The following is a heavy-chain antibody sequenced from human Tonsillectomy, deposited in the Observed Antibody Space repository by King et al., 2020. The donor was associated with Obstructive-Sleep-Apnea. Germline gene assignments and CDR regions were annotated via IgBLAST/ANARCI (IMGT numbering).Heavy chain of an antibody. D-gene: IGHD1-1*01. CDR1: GASVSSFY. J-gene: IGHJ6*02. CDR2: IYTSGNT. Sequence: VQLQESGPGLVEPAETLSLTCTVSGASVSSFYWSWIRQPAGKGLEWIGRIYTSGNTDYNPSLKSRVTMSVDTSKNQFSLKVTTVTAADTAVYFCARVGETVYYYYGMDVWGQGTTVTVSS. CDR3: ARVGETVYYYYGMDV. V-gene: IGHV4-4*07.